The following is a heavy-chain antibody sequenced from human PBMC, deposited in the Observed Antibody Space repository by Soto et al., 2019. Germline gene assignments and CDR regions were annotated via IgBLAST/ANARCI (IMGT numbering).Heavy chain of an antibody. J-gene: IGHJ6*02. Sequence: ASVKVSCKASGYDFTAYNINWVRQASGQGLEWMGWMNPINGAAGSARRFQGRVSMTRNTATGTAYLELTSLRSDDTAVYYCGRGPSPRAPAGGTPYYYAMDVWGQGTTVTVSS. CDR3: GRGPSPRAPAGGTPYYYAMDV. CDR1: GYDFTAYN. CDR2: MNPINGAA. D-gene: IGHD6-13*01. V-gene: IGHV1-8*02.